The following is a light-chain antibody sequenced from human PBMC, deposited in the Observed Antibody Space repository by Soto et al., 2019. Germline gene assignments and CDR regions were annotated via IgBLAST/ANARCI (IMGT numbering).Light chain of an antibody. CDR3: QQSYSTPPWT. J-gene: IGKJ1*01. CDR1: QSIGRY. CDR2: AAS. Sequence: DIQITQSPSSLSASVGDRVTITCRASQSIGRYLNWYQQKPGKAPKLLIYAASGLQSGVPSRFSGSGSGTDFSLTISSLQPEDFATYYCQQSYSTPPWTFGQGTKVEIK. V-gene: IGKV1-39*01.